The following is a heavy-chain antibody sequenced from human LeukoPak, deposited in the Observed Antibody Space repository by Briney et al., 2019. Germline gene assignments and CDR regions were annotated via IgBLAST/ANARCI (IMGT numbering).Heavy chain of an antibody. CDR2: ISYDGSNK. D-gene: IGHD5-18*01. CDR1: GFTFSSYA. CDR3: ARDGHSYGPNYYYGMDV. V-gene: IGHV3-30-3*01. Sequence: GGSLRLSCAASGFTFSSYAMHWVRQAPGKGLEWVAVISYDGSNKYYADSVKGRFTISRDNSKNTLYLQMNSLRAEDTAVYYCARDGHSYGPNYYYGMDVWGQGTTVTVSS. J-gene: IGHJ6*02.